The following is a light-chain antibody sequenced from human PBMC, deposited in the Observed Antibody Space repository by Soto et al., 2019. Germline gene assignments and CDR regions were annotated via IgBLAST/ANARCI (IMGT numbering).Light chain of an antibody. V-gene: IGKV3-11*01. CDR2: DAS. CDR3: QQRSNGFT. Sequence: EIVLTQSPATLSLSPGERATLSCRASQSVSSYLAWYHQKPGQAPRLLIYDASNRATGIPARFSGSGSGTDFTLTISSLEPEDFAVYYCQQRSNGFTFGPGTKVDIK. CDR1: QSVSSY. J-gene: IGKJ3*01.